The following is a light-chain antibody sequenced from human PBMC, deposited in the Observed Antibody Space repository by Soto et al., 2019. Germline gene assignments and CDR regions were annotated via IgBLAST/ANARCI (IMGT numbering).Light chain of an antibody. CDR2: DAS. V-gene: IGKV3-15*01. CDR1: QSVSNN. J-gene: IGKJ1*01. CDR3: QQYNNWPPWT. Sequence: ILMTQSPATLSVSPGERATLSCSASQSVSNNLAWYQQKPGQAPRLLIYDASSRATGIPARFSGSGSGKEFTLTISGLQSEDFAVYYCQQYNNWPPWTFGQGTKVEIK.